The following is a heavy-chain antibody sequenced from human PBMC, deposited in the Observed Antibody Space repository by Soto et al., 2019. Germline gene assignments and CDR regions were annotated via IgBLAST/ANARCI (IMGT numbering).Heavy chain of an antibody. CDR3: AGGPGIAAAPYYYGMDV. Sequence: QVQLVESGGGVVQPGRSLRLSCAASGFTFSSYGMHWVRQAPGKGLEWVAVIWYDGSNKYYADSVKGRFTISRDNSKNTRYRQRKGLRAEDTAVYYCAGGPGIAAAPYYYGMDVWGQGTTVTVSS. D-gene: IGHD6-13*01. V-gene: IGHV3-33*01. CDR1: GFTFSSYG. J-gene: IGHJ6*02. CDR2: IWYDGSNK.